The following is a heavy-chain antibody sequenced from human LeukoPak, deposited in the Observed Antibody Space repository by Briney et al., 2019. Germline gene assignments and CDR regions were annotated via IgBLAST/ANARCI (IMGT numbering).Heavy chain of an antibody. V-gene: IGHV3-23*01. Sequence: HPGGSLRLSCADSAFTFSSYSMNWVRQAPGKGLEWVSSLSHNADKTYYTDSVKGRFAISRDNSKNTLYLQMNSLRAEDTALYYCVKGGLLVNIAYFDFWGQGSLVTVSS. CDR3: VKGGLLVNIAYFDF. CDR2: LSHNADKT. D-gene: IGHD2/OR15-2a*01. CDR1: AFTFSSYS. J-gene: IGHJ4*02.